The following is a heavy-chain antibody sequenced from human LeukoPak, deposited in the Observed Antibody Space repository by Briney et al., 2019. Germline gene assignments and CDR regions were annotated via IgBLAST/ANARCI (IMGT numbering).Heavy chain of an antibody. D-gene: IGHD6-6*01. CDR1: GFTFSNYE. Sequence: GGSLRLSCAASGFTFSNYEMNWVRQAPGKGLEWVSYINTAGSTIYYADSVKGRFTISRDTSKNTLYLQMNSLRAEDTAIYYCARASSSSRPYYFDYWGQGTLVTVSS. CDR2: INTAGSTI. V-gene: IGHV3-48*03. CDR3: ARASSSSRPYYFDY. J-gene: IGHJ4*02.